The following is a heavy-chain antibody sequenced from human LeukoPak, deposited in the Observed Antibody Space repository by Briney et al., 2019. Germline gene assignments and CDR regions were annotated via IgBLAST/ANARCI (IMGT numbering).Heavy chain of an antibody. CDR2: INVDGSIT. Sequence: GGSLRLSCAASGFTFSTYWMHWVRQAPGKGLVWVPRINVDGSITTYADSVKGRFTISRDNAKNSVYLQMNSLRDEDTAVYYCARDLGYFAYWGQGALVTVSS. CDR3: ARDLGYFAY. V-gene: IGHV3-74*01. D-gene: IGHD7-27*01. CDR1: GFTFSTYW. J-gene: IGHJ4*02.